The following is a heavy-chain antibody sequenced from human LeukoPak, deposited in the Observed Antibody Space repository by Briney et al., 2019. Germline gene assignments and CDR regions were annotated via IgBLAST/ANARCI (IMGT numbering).Heavy chain of an antibody. D-gene: IGHD2-21*02. Sequence: GASVKVSCKASGYTFANYAITWVRQAPGQGLEYMGWISVDNGDTNDAQMLQGRVTMTTDTPTNTAYMELRGLRSDDTAVYYCARANCAGDCYLKHWGQGTLVTVSS. V-gene: IGHV1-18*01. CDR3: ARANCAGDCYLKH. CDR1: GYTFANYA. J-gene: IGHJ4*02. CDR2: ISVDNGDT.